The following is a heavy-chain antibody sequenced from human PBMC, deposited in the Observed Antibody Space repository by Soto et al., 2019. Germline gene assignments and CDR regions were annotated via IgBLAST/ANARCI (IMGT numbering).Heavy chain of an antibody. D-gene: IGHD6-6*01. CDR2: ISSNGVGT. CDR3: ARRARTDFYYRDV. V-gene: IGHV3-64*01. J-gene: IGHJ6*03. CDR1: GFTLIGYA. Sequence: EVQLAESGGGWAQPGGSLRLSCAASGFTLIGYAMDWVRQAQGKGLEDVSGISSNGVGTYYANSVQGRLTISSYNSKNTVYLQMGSLRPEDRAVYYCARRARTDFYYRDVWGKGTKVTVSS.